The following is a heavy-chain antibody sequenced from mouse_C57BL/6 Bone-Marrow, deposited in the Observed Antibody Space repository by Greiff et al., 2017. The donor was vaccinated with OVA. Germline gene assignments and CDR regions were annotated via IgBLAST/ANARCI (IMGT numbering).Heavy chain of an antibody. J-gene: IGHJ2*01. V-gene: IGHV1-22*01. Sequence: EVQLVESGPELVKPGASVKMSCKASGYTFTDYNMHWVKQSHGKSLEWIGYINPNNGGTSYNQKFKGKATLTVNKSSSTAYMELRSLTSEDAAVYYCARVYYDYDGGDYWGQGTTLTVSS. CDR1: GYTFTDYN. D-gene: IGHD2-4*01. CDR2: INPNNGGT. CDR3: ARVYYDYDGGDY.